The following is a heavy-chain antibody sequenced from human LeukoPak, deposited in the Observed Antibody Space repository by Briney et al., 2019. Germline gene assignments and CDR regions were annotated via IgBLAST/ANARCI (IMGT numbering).Heavy chain of an antibody. CDR1: GFTFSSYS. CDR2: ISSSSSTI. D-gene: IGHD3-3*01. Sequence: GGSLRLSCAASGFTFSSYSMNWVRQAPGKGLEWVSYISSSSSTIYYADSVKGRFTISRDNSKNTLYLQMNSLRAEDTAVYYCAKEPVLRFLEWFFDYWGQGTLVTVSS. CDR3: AKEPVLRFLEWFFDY. V-gene: IGHV3-48*01. J-gene: IGHJ4*02.